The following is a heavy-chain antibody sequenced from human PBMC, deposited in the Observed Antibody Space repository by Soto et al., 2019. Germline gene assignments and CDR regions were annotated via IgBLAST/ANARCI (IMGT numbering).Heavy chain of an antibody. CDR3: ARTAANWNYARDWFDP. J-gene: IGHJ5*02. CDR1: GYTFTGYY. Sequence: ASVKVSCKASGYTFTGYYMHWVRQAPGQGLEWMGWINPNSGGTNYAQKFQGWVTMTRDTSISTAYMELSRLRSDDTAVYYCARTAANWNYARDWFDPWGQGTLVTVSS. V-gene: IGHV1-2*04. CDR2: INPNSGGT. D-gene: IGHD1-7*01.